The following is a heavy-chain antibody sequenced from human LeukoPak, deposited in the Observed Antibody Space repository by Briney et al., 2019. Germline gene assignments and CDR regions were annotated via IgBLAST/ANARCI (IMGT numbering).Heavy chain of an antibody. CDR3: ASVDSRKYFQH. D-gene: IGHD3-22*01. CDR1: GGTFSSYA. Sequence: SVKVSCKASGGTFSSYAISWVRQAPGQGLEWMGRIIPIFGTTNYAQKFQGRVTITTDESKSTAYMELSSLRSEDTAVYYCASVDSRKYFQHWGQGTLVTVSS. J-gene: IGHJ1*01. CDR2: IIPIFGTT. V-gene: IGHV1-69*05.